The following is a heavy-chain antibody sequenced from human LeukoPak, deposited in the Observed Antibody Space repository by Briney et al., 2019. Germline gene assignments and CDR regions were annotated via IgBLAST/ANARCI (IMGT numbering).Heavy chain of an antibody. CDR3: AKLSQNSPIDY. Sequence: GGSLRLSCAASGFTFSSYGMHWVRQAPGKGLEWVAVISYDGSNKYYADSVKGRFTISRDNSKNTLYLQMNSLRAEDTAVYYCAKLSQNSPIDYWGQGTLVTVSS. CDR1: GFTFSSYG. CDR2: ISYDGSNK. V-gene: IGHV3-30*18. J-gene: IGHJ4*02. D-gene: IGHD1-7*01.